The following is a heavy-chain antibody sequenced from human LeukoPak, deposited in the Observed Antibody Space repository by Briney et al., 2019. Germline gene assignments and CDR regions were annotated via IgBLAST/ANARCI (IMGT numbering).Heavy chain of an antibody. Sequence: GGSLRLSCAASGFTFSSYWMSWVRQAPGKGLEWVANIKQDGSEKYYVDSVKGRFTISRDNAKNSLYLQMNSLRAEDTALYYCAKDIGGYSSPLGAAFDIWGQGTMVTVSS. D-gene: IGHD5-18*01. J-gene: IGHJ3*02. CDR3: AKDIGGYSSPLGAAFDI. V-gene: IGHV3-7*03. CDR2: IKQDGSEK. CDR1: GFTFSSYW.